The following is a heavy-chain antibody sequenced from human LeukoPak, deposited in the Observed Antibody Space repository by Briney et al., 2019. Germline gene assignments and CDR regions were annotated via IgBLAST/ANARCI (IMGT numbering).Heavy chain of an antibody. CDR1: GGSISSSSYY. CDR2: IYYSGST. D-gene: IGHD6-13*01. Sequence: SETLSLTCTVSGGSISSSSYYWGWIRQPPGKGLEWIGSIYYSGSTYYNPSLKSRVTISVDTSKNQFSLKLSSVTAADTAVYYCARDVVAAAGSFDYWGQGTQVTVSS. CDR3: ARDVVAAAGSFDY. J-gene: IGHJ4*02. V-gene: IGHV4-39*07.